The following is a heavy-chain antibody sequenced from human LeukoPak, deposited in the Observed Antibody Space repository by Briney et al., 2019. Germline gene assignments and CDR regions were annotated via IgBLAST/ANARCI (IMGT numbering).Heavy chain of an antibody. CDR2: ISSSGSTI. CDR1: GFTFSSYE. CDR3: AREELWFGELSVAAFDI. J-gene: IGHJ3*02. V-gene: IGHV3-48*03. D-gene: IGHD3-10*01. Sequence: PGGSLRLSCAASGFTFSSYEMNWVRQAPGKGLEWVSYISSSGSTIYYADSVKSRFTISRDNAKNSLYLQMNSLRAEDTAVYYCAREELWFGELSVAAFDIWGQGTMATVSS.